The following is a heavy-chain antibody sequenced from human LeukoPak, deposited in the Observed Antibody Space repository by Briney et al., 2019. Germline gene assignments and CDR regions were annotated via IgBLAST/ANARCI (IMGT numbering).Heavy chain of an antibody. CDR3: ARVRFVEFFDY. D-gene: IGHD3-3*01. Sequence: GGSLRLSCAASGFTVSNSYMSWVRQTPGKGLKWISVIYGEGSGGSTYYAESMKGRFTISRDNSKNTVYLQMNSLRAEDTAVYFCARVRFVEFFDYWGQGTLVTVSS. V-gene: IGHV3-53*01. CDR2: IYGEGSGGST. CDR1: GFTVSNSY. J-gene: IGHJ4*02.